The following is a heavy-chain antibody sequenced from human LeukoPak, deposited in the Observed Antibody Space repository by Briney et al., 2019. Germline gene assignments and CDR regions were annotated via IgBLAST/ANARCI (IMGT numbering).Heavy chain of an antibody. V-gene: IGHV1-69*05. J-gene: IGHJ6*03. CDR3: AIVVVANYYYYMDV. D-gene: IGHD3-22*01. CDR2: IIPILGTA. Sequence: SVKVSCKASGGTFSSYAISWVRQAPGQGLEWMGGIIPILGTANYAQKFQGRVTITTDESTSTAYMELSSLRSEDTAVYYCAIVVVANYYYYMDVWGKGTTVTVSS. CDR1: GGTFSSYA.